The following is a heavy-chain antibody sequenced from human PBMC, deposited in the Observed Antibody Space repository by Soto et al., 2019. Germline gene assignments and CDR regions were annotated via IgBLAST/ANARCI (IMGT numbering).Heavy chain of an antibody. CDR3: ARPSRSGYYSGFDY. D-gene: IGHD3-22*01. J-gene: IGHJ4*02. CDR1: GGSISSSGFY. CDR2: MYFSGST. V-gene: IGHV4-39*02. Sequence: QLQLQESGPGLVKPSETLSLTCTVSGGSISSSGFYWGWIRQPPGEGLEWIGSMYFSGSTYYNPSLKSRVTTSVDTSKNHFSLKLSSVTAADTAVYYCARPSRSGYYSGFDYWGRGTLVTVSS.